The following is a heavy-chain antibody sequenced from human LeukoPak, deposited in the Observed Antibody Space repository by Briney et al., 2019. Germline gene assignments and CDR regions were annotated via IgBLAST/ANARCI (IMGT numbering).Heavy chain of an antibody. CDR1: GGSMNNYY. J-gene: IGHJ6*02. Sequence: SETLSLTCTVSGGSMNNYYWSWVRQPPGKGLEWIGYIYYGGSTNYNPSLKSRVTISVDTSTNQFSLKLSSVTAADTAVYYCARAGYNYGLDVWGQGTTVTVSS. CDR2: IYYGGST. CDR3: ARAGYNYGLDV. V-gene: IGHV4-59*01.